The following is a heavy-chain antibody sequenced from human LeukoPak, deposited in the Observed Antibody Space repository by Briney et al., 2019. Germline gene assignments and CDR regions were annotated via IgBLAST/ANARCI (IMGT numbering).Heavy chain of an antibody. V-gene: IGHV3-23*01. J-gene: IGHJ4*02. Sequence: GGSLRLSCAASGFTFSSYAMSWVRQAPGKGLEWVSAISGSGGGTYYADSVKGRFTISRDNSKNTLYLQMNSLRAEDTAVYYCAKDSAEYCSSTSCSWFDYWGQGTLVTVSS. CDR3: AKDSAEYCSSTSCSWFDY. CDR2: ISGSGGGT. D-gene: IGHD2-2*01. CDR1: GFTFSSYA.